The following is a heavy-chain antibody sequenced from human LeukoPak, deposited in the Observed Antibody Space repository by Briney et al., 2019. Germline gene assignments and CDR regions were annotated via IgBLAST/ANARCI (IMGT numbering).Heavy chain of an antibody. V-gene: IGHV4-30-2*01. CDR3: ARVGDNWNYHFDY. D-gene: IGHD1-7*01. Sequence: SETLSLTCTVSGGSMSPYYWSWIRQPPGKGLEWIGYIYHSGSTYYNPSLKSRVTISVDRSKNQFSLKLSSVTAADTAVYYCARVGDNWNYHFDYWGQGTLVTVSS. CDR2: IYHSGST. CDR1: GGSMSPYY. J-gene: IGHJ4*02.